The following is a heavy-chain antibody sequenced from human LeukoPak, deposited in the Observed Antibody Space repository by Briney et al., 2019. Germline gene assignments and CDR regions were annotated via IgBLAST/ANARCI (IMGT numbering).Heavy chain of an antibody. CDR2: IGGSGVTM. D-gene: IGHD6-19*01. V-gene: IGHV3-48*03. J-gene: IGHJ4*02. CDR1: GFTFSSYE. Sequence: GGSLRLSCAASGFTFSSYEMNWARQAPGRGLEWVSYIGGSGVTMYYADSVKGRFTISRDDAKNSLYLQMNSLRAEDTAVYYCAREDIRLDYFDYWGQGTLVTVSS. CDR3: AREDIRLDYFDY.